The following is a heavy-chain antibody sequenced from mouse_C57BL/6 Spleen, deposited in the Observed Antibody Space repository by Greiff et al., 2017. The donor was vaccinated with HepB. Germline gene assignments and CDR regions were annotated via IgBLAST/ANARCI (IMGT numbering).Heavy chain of an antibody. Sequence: QVQLQQSGAELMKPGASVKLSCKASGYTFTGYWIEWVKQRPGHGLEWIGEILPGSGSTDYNEKFKGRAPLTAETSSNTAYMPHSSLTTEDSAIYYSARKGYYYGSSSCYWGQGTTLTVSS. V-gene: IGHV1-9*01. CDR3: ARKGYYYGSSSCY. D-gene: IGHD1-1*01. CDR2: ILPGSGST. CDR1: GYTFTGYW. J-gene: IGHJ2*01.